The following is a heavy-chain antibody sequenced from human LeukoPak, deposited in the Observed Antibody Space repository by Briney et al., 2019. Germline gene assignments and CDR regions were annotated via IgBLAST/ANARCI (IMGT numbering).Heavy chain of an antibody. J-gene: IGHJ5*02. CDR2: INPNSGGT. CDR1: GYIFTGYC. Sequence: ASVKVSCKASGYIFTGYCMHWVRQAPGQGLEWMGWINPNSGGTVYAQKFQGRVTMTRDMSISTAYMELNRLKSDDTAMYYCARGRGGCGGSNWFDPWGQGTLVTVSP. V-gene: IGHV1-2*02. CDR3: ARGRGGCGGSNWFDP. D-gene: IGHD6-19*01.